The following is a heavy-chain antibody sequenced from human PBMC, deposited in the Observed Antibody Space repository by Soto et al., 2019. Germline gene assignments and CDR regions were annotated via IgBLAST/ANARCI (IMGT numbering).Heavy chain of an antibody. D-gene: IGHD6-13*01. CDR1: GFTFSSYA. Sequence: EVQLLESGGGLVQPGGSLRLSCAASGFTFSSYAMSWVRQAPGKGLEWVSAISGSGSSTYYADSVKGQFTISRDNSKNTLYLQMISLRADDTAVYYCAKAYSSSWYVYYFDYWGQGTLVTVSS. J-gene: IGHJ4*02. CDR3: AKAYSSSWYVYYFDY. CDR2: ISGSGSST. V-gene: IGHV3-23*01.